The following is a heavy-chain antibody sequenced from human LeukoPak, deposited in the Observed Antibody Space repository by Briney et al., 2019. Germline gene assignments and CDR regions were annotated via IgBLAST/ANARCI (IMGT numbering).Heavy chain of an antibody. V-gene: IGHV1-24*01. J-gene: IGHJ4*02. CDR2: FDPEDGET. D-gene: IGHD3-10*01. CDR1: GYTLTELS. CDR3: ATDHYGSGSYYNSPLFDY. Sequence: APVKVSCKVSGYTLTELSMHWVRQAPGKGLEWMGGFDPEDGETIYAQKFQGRVTMTEDTSTDTAYMELSSLRSEDTAVYYCATDHYGSGSYYNSPLFDYWGQGTLVTVSS.